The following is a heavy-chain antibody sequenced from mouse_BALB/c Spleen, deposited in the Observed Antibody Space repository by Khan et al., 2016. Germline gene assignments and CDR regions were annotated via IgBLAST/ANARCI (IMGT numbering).Heavy chain of an antibody. Sequence: VELVESGAELAKPGASVKMSCKASGYTFTSYWMHWVKQRPGQGLEWIGYINPSTGYTEYNQKFKDKATLTADKSSSTAYMQLSSLTSEDSAVYYCARKLRYAMDYWGQGTSVTVSS. CDR1: GYTFTSYW. J-gene: IGHJ4*01. V-gene: IGHV1-7*01. D-gene: IGHD1-1*01. CDR3: ARKLRYAMDY. CDR2: INPSTGYT.